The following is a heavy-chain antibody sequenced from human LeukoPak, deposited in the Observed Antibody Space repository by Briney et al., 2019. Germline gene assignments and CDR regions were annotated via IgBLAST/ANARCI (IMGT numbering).Heavy chain of an antibody. CDR2: IYYSGTT. J-gene: IGHJ6*02. CDR1: GGSVSSGSYY. CDR3: ARVPQESYCSVGTCYHHYYGMDV. V-gene: IGHV4-61*01. D-gene: IGHD2-15*01. Sequence: SETLSLTCTVSGGSVSSGSYYWSWLRQPPGKELVWIGYIYYSGTTNYNPSLISRVTISVDTSRNQFSLQLSSVTATDTAVYYCARVPQESYCSVGTCYHHYYGMDVWGQGTTVTVSS.